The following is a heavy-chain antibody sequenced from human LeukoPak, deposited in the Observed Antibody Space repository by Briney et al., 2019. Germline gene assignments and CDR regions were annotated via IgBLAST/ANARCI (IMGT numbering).Heavy chain of an antibody. V-gene: IGHV3-30*18. Sequence: GRSLRLSCAASGFTFSSYGMHWVRQAPGKGLEWVAVISYDGSNKYYADSVKGRFTISRDNSKNTLYLQMNSLRAEDTAVYYCAKDRTVVYYYYGMDVWGQGTTVTVS. CDR3: AKDRTVVYYYYGMDV. D-gene: IGHD4-23*01. CDR1: GFTFSSYG. J-gene: IGHJ6*02. CDR2: ISYDGSNK.